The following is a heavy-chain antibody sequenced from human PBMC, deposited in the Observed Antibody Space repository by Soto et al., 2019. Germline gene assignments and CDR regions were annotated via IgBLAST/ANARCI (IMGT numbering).Heavy chain of an antibody. Sequence: QVQLVESGGGVVQPGRSLRLSCAASGFSFNTYGMHWVRQAPGEGLEWVAVISYDGSIKYYADSVKGRFTISRDNSKNTLYLQLNNLRAEDTAVYYCAAAVAEGYWGQGTLVTVSS. V-gene: IGHV3-30*03. CDR1: GFSFNTYG. CDR3: AAAVAEGY. J-gene: IGHJ4*02. CDR2: ISYDGSIK. D-gene: IGHD6-19*01.